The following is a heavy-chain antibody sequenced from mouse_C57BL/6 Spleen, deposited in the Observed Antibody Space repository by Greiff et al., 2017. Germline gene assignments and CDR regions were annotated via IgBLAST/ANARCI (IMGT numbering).Heavy chain of an antibody. V-gene: IGHV5-9-1*02. Sequence: DVMLVESGEGLVKPGGSLKLSCAASGFTFSSYAMSWVRPTPEKRLEWVAYISSGGDYLYYADTVKGRFPISRDNARNTLYLQMSSLKSEDTAMYYCTREREGNYFDYWGQGTTLTVSS. CDR1: GFTFSSYA. CDR3: TREREGNYFDY. J-gene: IGHJ2*01. CDR2: ISSGGDYL.